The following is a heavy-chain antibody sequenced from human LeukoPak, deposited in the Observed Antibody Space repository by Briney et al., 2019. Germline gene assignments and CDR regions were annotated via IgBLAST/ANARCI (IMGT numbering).Heavy chain of an antibody. Sequence: PGGSLRLSCAASGFTFSAHYMDWVRQAPGKGLEWVGRIGEKVSSYTTVYAASVKGRFTISRDDSTNSVFLQMNSLKTEDTAVYYCAKAFCSEKQCTLGSWGQGTLVSVSS. V-gene: IGHV3-72*01. CDR2: IGEKVSSYTT. CDR1: GFTFSAHY. D-gene: IGHD3-3*01. J-gene: IGHJ4*02. CDR3: AKAFCSEKQCTLGS.